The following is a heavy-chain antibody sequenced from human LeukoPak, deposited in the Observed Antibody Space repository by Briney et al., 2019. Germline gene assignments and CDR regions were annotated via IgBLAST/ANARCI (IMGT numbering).Heavy chain of an antibody. CDR3: ARAYYDYVWGSYRYSLAVNDY. CDR2: INHSGST. D-gene: IGHD3-16*02. Sequence: TSETLSLTCAVYGGSFSGYYWSWIRQPPGKGLEWIGEINHSGSTNYNPSLKSRVTISVDTSKNQFSLELSSVTAADTAVYYCARAYYDYVWGSYRYSLAVNDYWGQGTLVTVSS. J-gene: IGHJ4*02. CDR1: GGSFSGYY. V-gene: IGHV4-34*01.